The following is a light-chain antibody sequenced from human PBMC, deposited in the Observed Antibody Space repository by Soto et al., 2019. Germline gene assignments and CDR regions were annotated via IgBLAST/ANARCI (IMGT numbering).Light chain of an antibody. CDR1: QDISNS. CDR2: DAS. Sequence: DIQMTQSPSSLSASVGDRVTITCQASQDISNSLNWYQLKPGKVPKLLIYDASNLETGVPSRFSGSGSGTDFTFTISSLQPEDIATYYCQHYANLPITFGQGTRLEIK. J-gene: IGKJ5*01. CDR3: QHYANLPIT. V-gene: IGKV1-33*01.